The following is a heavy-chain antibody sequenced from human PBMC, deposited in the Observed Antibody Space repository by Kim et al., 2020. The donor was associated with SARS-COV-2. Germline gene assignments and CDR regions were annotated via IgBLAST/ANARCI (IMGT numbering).Heavy chain of an antibody. V-gene: IGHV3-21*01. J-gene: IGHJ4*02. Sequence: GGSLRLSCVASGFTFSNYAMNWVRQAPGKGLEWVSSISSSSSHVYYADSVQGRFTISRDNAPNSLYLQMNSLRAEDTALYYCTRLGYNFGIKPVYWWGQGTLVTVPS. CDR3: TRLGYNFGIKPVYW. D-gene: IGHD5-18*01. CDR1: GFTFSNYA. CDR2: ISSSSSHV.